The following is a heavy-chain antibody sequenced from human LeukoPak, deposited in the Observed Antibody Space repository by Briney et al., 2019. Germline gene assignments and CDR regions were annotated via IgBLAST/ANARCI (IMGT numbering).Heavy chain of an antibody. D-gene: IGHD5-24*01. CDR1: GGSMNSYY. CDR2: IYSSGIT. Sequence: SQTLSLTRTVSGGSMNSYYWSWIRQSPGKGLESIGYIYSSGITKYNPSLESRVTLSVDTSKREISLKLTSVTAADTAVYYCARHDRDGYDYWFDPWGQGTLVTVSS. V-gene: IGHV4-59*08. J-gene: IGHJ5*02. CDR3: ARHDRDGYDYWFDP.